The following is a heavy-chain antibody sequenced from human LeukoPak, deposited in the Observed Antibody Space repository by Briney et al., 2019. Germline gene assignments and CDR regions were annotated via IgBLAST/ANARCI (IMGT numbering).Heavy chain of an antibody. CDR3: ARGLISGDYSKSFEY. V-gene: IGHV4-34*01. CDR1: GGSFSGYY. CDR2: MNHSGST. Sequence: PSETLSLTCAVYGGSFSGYYWSWIRQPPGEGLEWIGEMNHSGSTSHNPSLKSRVTISVDTSKNQFSLKVTSVTAADTAVYYCARGLISGDYSKSFEYWGQGTLVTVSS. J-gene: IGHJ4*02. D-gene: IGHD4-11*01.